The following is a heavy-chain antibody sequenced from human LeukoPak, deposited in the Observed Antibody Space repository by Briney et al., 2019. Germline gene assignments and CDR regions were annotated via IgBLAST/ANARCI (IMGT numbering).Heavy chain of an antibody. J-gene: IGHJ5*02. CDR2: IGSSSSTI. V-gene: IGHV3-48*02. D-gene: IGHD6-13*01. CDR3: ARGIAAVGPPHL. CDR1: GFTFSSYA. Sequence: GGSLKLSCAASGFTFSSYAMNWVRQAPGKGLEWVSYIGSSSSTIYYADSVKGRFTISRDNAKNSLYLQMNSLRDEDTAVYYCARGIAAVGPPHLWGQGTLVTVSS.